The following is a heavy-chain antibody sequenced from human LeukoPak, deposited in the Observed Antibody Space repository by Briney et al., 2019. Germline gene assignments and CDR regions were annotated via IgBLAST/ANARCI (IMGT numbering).Heavy chain of an antibody. V-gene: IGHV3-48*02. Sequence: GSLRLSCAASGFSFNTHSMNWVRQAPGKGLEWVSYISSSSSMIYYADSVKGRFTISRDNARNSLYLQMNGLRDEDTAVYYCAREIITMGFNWFDPWGQGTLVTVSS. CDR1: GFSFNTHS. D-gene: IGHD3-3*01. CDR2: ISSSSSMI. J-gene: IGHJ5*02. CDR3: AREIITMGFNWFDP.